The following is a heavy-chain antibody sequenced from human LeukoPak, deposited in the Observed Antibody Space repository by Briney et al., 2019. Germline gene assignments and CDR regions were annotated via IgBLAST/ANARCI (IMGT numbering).Heavy chain of an antibody. CDR2: IYYSGST. J-gene: IGHJ5*02. CDR1: GGSISSSSYY. CDR3: AREGGRATGP. Sequence: SETLSLTCTVSGGSISSSSYYWGWIRQPPGKGLEWIGSIYYSGSTYNNPSLKSRVTISVDTSRNQFSLKLSSVTAADTAVYYCAREGGRATGPWGQGTLVTVSS. D-gene: IGHD5-12*01. V-gene: IGHV4-39*07.